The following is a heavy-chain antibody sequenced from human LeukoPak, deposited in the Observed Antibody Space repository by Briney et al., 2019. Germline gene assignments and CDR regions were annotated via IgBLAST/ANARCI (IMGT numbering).Heavy chain of an antibody. CDR1: GYSFTSYW. D-gene: IGHD3-9*01. J-gene: IGHJ4*02. Sequence: GESLRISCKGSGYSFTSYWISWVRQMPGKGLERMGRVDPSDPNDSYTNYSPSFQGHVTISVDKSITTAYLQWSSLRASDTAMYYRARHWRPDWFQDYWGQGTLVTVSS. CDR2: VDPSDPNDSYT. V-gene: IGHV5-10-1*01. CDR3: ARHWRPDWFQDY.